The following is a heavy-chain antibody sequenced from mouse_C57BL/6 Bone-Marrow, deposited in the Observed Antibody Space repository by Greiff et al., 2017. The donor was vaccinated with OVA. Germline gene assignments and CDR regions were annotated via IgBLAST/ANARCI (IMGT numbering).Heavy chain of an antibody. CDR2: IDPANGNT. D-gene: IGHD1-1*01. CDR1: GFNIKNTY. CDR3: ARGEYYGSSSGWYFDV. V-gene: IGHV14-3*01. J-gene: IGHJ1*03. Sequence: EVQLQQSVAELVRPGASVKLSCTASGFNIKNTYMHWVKQRPEQGLEWIGRIDPANGNTKYAPKFQGKATITADTSSNTAYLQLSSLTSADTAIYYCARGEYYGSSSGWYFDVWGTGTTVTVAS.